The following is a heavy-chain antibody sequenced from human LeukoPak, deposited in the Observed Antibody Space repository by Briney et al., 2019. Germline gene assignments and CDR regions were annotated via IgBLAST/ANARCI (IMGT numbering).Heavy chain of an antibody. Sequence: GGSLRLSCAASGFTFSDYYMSWIRQAPGKGLEWVAYISSSGSTIYYADSAKGRFTISRDNAKNSLYLQMNSLRAEDTAVYYCARGLTIFGVVIATIDYWGQGTLVTVSS. V-gene: IGHV3-11*04. J-gene: IGHJ4*02. CDR2: ISSSGSTI. D-gene: IGHD3-3*01. CDR1: GFTFSDYY. CDR3: ARGLTIFGVVIATIDY.